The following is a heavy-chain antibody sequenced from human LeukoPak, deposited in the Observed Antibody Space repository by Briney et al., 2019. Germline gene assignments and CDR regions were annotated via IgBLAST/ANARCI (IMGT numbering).Heavy chain of an antibody. CDR3: ARLDPMVRGVIKSKWYFDY. Sequence: SETLSLTCNVSDVSISSFYWSWIRQPPGKGLQWIGYIYYTGSTKYNPSLESRVTISVDTSKNQFSLKLTSVTAADTAVYYCARLDPMVRGVIKSKWYFDYWDQGTLVTVSS. D-gene: IGHD3-10*01. CDR2: IYYTGST. CDR1: DVSISSFY. J-gene: IGHJ4*02. V-gene: IGHV4-59*01.